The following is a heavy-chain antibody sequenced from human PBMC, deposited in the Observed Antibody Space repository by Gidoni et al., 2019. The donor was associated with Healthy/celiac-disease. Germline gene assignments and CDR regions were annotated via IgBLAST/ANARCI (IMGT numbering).Heavy chain of an antibody. CDR3: ARHGGYSYGYYTYYYYGMDV. CDR1: GYSFTSYW. Sequence: EVQLVQSGAEVKKPGESLKISCKGSGYSFTSYWIGWVRQMPGKGLEWMGIIYPVDSDTRDSPSFQGQVTISADKSISTAYLQWSSLKASDTAMYYCARHGGYSYGYYTYYYYGMDVWGQGTTVTVSS. CDR2: IYPVDSDT. D-gene: IGHD5-18*01. J-gene: IGHJ6*02. V-gene: IGHV5-51*01.